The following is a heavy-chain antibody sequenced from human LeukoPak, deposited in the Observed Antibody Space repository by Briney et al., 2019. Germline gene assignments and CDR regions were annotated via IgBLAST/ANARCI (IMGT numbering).Heavy chain of an antibody. Sequence: GGSLRLSCAASGFTFSTYAMSWVRQAPGKGLEWVSAISGSGGSTYYADSVKGRFTISRDNSKNTLYLQMNSLRAEDTAVYYCAKLSGSYHTFDYWGQGTLVTVSS. J-gene: IGHJ4*02. CDR3: AKLSGSYHTFDY. CDR1: GFTFSTYA. V-gene: IGHV3-23*01. CDR2: ISGSGGST. D-gene: IGHD1-26*01.